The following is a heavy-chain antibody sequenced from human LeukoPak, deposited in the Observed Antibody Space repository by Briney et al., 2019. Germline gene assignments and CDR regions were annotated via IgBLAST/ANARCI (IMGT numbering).Heavy chain of an antibody. CDR2: ISGSTTYI. CDR1: GFTFSDYG. V-gene: IGHV3-21*01. J-gene: IGHJ4*02. CDR3: ARDRNWGFDY. D-gene: IGHD7-27*01. Sequence: TGGSLRLSCAASGFTFSDYGMNWVRQAPGKGLEWVSAISGSTTYIYYADSVKGRFTISRDNAKNSLYLQMNSLRDEDTAVYYCARDRNWGFDYWGQGTLLTVSS.